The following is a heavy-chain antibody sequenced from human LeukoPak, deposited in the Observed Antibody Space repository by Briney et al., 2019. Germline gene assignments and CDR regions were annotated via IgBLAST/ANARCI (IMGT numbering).Heavy chain of an antibody. V-gene: IGHV3-23*01. CDR2: ISGSGYRT. CDR3: AKGDGYNDGYGLY. J-gene: IGHJ4*02. Sequence: GGCLRHSPVPSLLTFSRYAMRWVRQAPGKGLEGVSAISGSGYRTYYADSVKGGFTLSRDNSTKTLYLSINSLREENTAVYISAKGDGYNDGYGLYWGEGTLFTVSS. CDR1: LLTFSRYA. D-gene: IGHD5-18*01.